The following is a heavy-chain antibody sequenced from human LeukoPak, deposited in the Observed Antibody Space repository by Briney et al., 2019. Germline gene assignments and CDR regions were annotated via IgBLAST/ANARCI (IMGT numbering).Heavy chain of an antibody. Sequence: GGSLGLSCAAPGFMFHDYAIHWVRQAPGKGLEWVSLISGDGGSTFYADSVKGRFTISRDNSQSTLYLQMNSLRAEDTAVYYCARARNNYDSSGFSALDYWGQGTLVTVSS. D-gene: IGHD3-22*01. J-gene: IGHJ4*02. V-gene: IGHV3-43*02. CDR1: GFMFHDYA. CDR3: ARARNNYDSSGFSALDY. CDR2: ISGDGGST.